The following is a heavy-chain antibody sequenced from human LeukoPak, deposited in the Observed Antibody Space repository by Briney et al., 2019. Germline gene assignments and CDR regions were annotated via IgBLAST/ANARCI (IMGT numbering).Heavy chain of an antibody. CDR2: IYYSGST. CDR3: ARDLDYDGVDY. Sequence: SETLSLTXTVSGGSISSYYWSWLRQPPGKGLEWIGYIYYSGSTNYNPSLKSRVTISVDTSKNQFSLKLSSVTAADTAVYYCARDLDYDGVDYWGQGTLVTVSS. J-gene: IGHJ4*02. CDR1: GGSISSYY. D-gene: IGHD3-22*01. V-gene: IGHV4-59*01.